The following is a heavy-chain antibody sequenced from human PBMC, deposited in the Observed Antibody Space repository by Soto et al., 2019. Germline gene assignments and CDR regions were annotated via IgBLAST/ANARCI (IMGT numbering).Heavy chain of an antibody. CDR1: GYTFTGYY. Sequence: ASVKVSCKASGYTFTGYYMHWVRQAPGQGLEWMGWINPNSGGTNYAQKFQGWVTMTRDTSISTAYMELSRLRSDGTAVYYCARGPLRYCSGGSCYGYYGMDVWGQGTTVTVSS. J-gene: IGHJ6*02. V-gene: IGHV1-2*04. CDR3: ARGPLRYCSGGSCYGYYGMDV. CDR2: INPNSGGT. D-gene: IGHD2-15*01.